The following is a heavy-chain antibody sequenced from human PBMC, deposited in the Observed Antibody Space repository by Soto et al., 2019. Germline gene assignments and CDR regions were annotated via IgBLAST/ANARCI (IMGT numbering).Heavy chain of an antibody. D-gene: IGHD3-22*01. Sequence: QPGGSLRLSCAASGFTFSSYAMNWVRQAPGKGLDWVSVISGSDSSTYYADSVKGRFTISRDNSRNTLFLQMNSLRAEDTAVYYCARDYYKYYDSSGYYRSPAYWGQGTLVTVSS. CDR2: ISGSDSST. V-gene: IGHV3-23*01. J-gene: IGHJ4*02. CDR1: GFTFSSYA. CDR3: ARDYYKYYDSSGYYRSPAY.